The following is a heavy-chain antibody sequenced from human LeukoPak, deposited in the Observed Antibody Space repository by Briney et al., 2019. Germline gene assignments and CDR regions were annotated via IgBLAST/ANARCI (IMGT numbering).Heavy chain of an antibody. CDR3: AKAYTTGLEP. D-gene: IGHD4-17*01. J-gene: IGHJ5*02. V-gene: IGHV3-30*02. CDR2: IKYDGSNK. CDR1: GFTFSSYG. Sequence: PGGSLRLSCVASGFTFSSYGMHWVRQAPGKGLEWVAFIKYDGSNKHNAESVKGRFTISRDNSKNTLYLQMNSLRAEDTAVYYCAKAYTTGLEPWGQGTLVTVSS.